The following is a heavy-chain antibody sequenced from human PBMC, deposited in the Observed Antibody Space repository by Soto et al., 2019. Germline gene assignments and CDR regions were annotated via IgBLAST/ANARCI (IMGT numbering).Heavy chain of an antibody. D-gene: IGHD3-10*01. CDR1: GFTFSSYG. Sequence: QVQLVESGGGVVQPGRSLRLSCAASGFTFSSYGMHWVRQAPGKGLEWVAVIWYDGSNKYYADSVKGRFTISRDNSKNTLYLQMNSLRAEDTAVYYCAREYYYGSGSYLYYYYYMVVWGKGTTVTVSS. V-gene: IGHV3-33*01. CDR3: AREYYYGSGSYLYYYYYMVV. CDR2: IWYDGSNK. J-gene: IGHJ6*03.